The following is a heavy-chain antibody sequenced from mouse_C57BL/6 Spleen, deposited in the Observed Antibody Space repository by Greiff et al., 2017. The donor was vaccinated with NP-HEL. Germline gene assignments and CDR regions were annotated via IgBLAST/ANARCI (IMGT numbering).Heavy chain of an antibody. CDR3: ARSTMITRYFDY. V-gene: IGHV1-69*01. Sequence: VKLQQPGAELVMPGASVKLSCKASGYTFTSYWMHWVKQRPGQGLEWIGEIDPSDSYTNYNQKFKGKSTLTVDKSSSTAYMQLSSLTSEDSAVYYCARSTMITRYFDYWGQGTTLTVSS. CDR2: IDPSDSYT. D-gene: IGHD2-4*01. J-gene: IGHJ2*01. CDR1: GYTFTSYW.